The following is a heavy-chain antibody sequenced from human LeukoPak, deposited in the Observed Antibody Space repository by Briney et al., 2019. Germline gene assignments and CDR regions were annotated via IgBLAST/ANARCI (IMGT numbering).Heavy chain of an antibody. J-gene: IGHJ4*02. CDR2: IYHSGST. V-gene: IGHV4-4*02. CDR3: ARGGPAMWWSHLMAFDY. D-gene: IGHD2-21*01. CDR1: GGSISSSNW. Sequence: TSETLSLTCAVSGGSISSSNWWSWVRQPPGKGLEWIGEIYHSGSTNYNPSLKSRVTISVDKSKNQFSLKLSSVTAADTAVYYCARGGPAMWWSHLMAFDYWGQGTLVTVSS.